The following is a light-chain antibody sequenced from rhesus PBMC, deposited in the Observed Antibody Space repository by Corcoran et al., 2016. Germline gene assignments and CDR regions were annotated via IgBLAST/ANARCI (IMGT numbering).Light chain of an antibody. V-gene: IGKV1-74*01. CDR3: QHAYGTPYS. CDR1: ENVNNY. J-gene: IGKJ2*01. Sequence: IQMIQSPSSLSASVGDRVTITFRASENVNNYLNWYQQKSGKAPKVLIYKASTLQSGVPSRFSGTGSGTTHTFSISSLQPEEVATYYCQHAYGTPYSFGQGTKVEIK. CDR2: KAS.